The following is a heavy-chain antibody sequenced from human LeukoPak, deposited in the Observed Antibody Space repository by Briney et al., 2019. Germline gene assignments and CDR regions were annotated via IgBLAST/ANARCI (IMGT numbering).Heavy chain of an antibody. CDR3: AREAKYYYGSGSRNGMDV. CDR1: GGSISSYY. Sequence: SETLSLTCTVSGGSISSYYWSWLRQPPGKGLEWIGYIYYSGSTNYNPSLKSRVTISVDTSKNQFSLKLSSVTAADTAVYYCAREAKYYYGSGSRNGMDVWGQGTTVTVSS. D-gene: IGHD3-10*01. V-gene: IGHV4-59*01. J-gene: IGHJ6*02. CDR2: IYYSGST.